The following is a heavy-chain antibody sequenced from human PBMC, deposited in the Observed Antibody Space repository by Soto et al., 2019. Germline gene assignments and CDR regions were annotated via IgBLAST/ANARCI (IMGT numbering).Heavy chain of an antibody. CDR3: ARDVSVMTSVFGF. V-gene: IGHV1-69*01. CDR2: ITPMIGTT. CDR1: GGTFYTYA. Sequence: QVHLVQSGAEVQRPGSSVRVSCRASGGTFYTYAFTWVRQAPGQGLEWMGGITPMIGTTKYAQKFHGRVTFSEDESASTAYMELSNLRSDDTAVYDCARDVSVMTSVFGFWGQGTLITVSS. D-gene: IGHD3-10*01. J-gene: IGHJ4*02.